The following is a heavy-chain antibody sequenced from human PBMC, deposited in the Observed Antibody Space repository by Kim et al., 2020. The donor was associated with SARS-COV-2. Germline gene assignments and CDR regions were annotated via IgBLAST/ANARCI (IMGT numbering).Heavy chain of an antibody. V-gene: IGHV3-7*01. CDR2: IKQDGSEK. D-gene: IGHD4-17*01. Sequence: GGSLRLSCAASGFTFSSYWMSWVRQAPGKGLEWVANIKQDGSEKYYVDSVKGRFTISRDNAKNSLYLQMNSLRAEDTAVYYCARDRWTTVVTLIFSYYYGMDVWGQGTTVTVSS. J-gene: IGHJ6*02. CDR3: ARDRWTTVVTLIFSYYYGMDV. CDR1: GFTFSSYW.